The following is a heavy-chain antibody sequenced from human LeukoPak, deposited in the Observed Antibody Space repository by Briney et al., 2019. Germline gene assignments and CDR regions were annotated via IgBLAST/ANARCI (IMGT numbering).Heavy chain of an antibody. CDR3: AKDLSTSCFFDY. D-gene: IGHD2-2*01. J-gene: IGHJ4*02. CDR1: GFTFSSYA. V-gene: IGHV3-30-3*01. Sequence: PGGSLRLSCAASGFTFSSYAMHWVRQAPGKGLEWVAVISYDGSNKYYADSVKGRFTISRDNSKNTLYLQMNSLRAEDTAVYYCAKDLSTSCFFDYWGQGTLVTVSS. CDR2: ISYDGSNK.